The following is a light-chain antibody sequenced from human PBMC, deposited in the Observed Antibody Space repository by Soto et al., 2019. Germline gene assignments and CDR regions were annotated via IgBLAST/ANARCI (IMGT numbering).Light chain of an antibody. J-gene: IGLJ1*01. Sequence: QSALTQPASVSVSPGQSITISCTGTSSDVGGYNYVSWYQQHPDKAPKLMIYEVTNRPSGVSYRFSGSKSGNTASLTISGLQAEDEADYYCISFTRSSTFVFGTGTKVTVL. CDR1: SSDVGGYNY. V-gene: IGLV2-14*01. CDR3: ISFTRSSTFV. CDR2: EVT.